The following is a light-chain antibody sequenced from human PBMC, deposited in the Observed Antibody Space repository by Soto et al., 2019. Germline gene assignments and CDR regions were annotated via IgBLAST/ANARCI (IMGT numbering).Light chain of an antibody. CDR3: QQSYSTPA. Sequence: ILLTQSPYSLSASVGDRVTITCRASQGIDTSLAWYQQKPGKAPKPLIYAASNFQSGVPSRFSGSGSGTDFTLTISSLQPEDFATYYCQQSYSTPAFGQGTRLEI. J-gene: IGKJ5*01. CDR2: AAS. CDR1: QGIDTS. V-gene: IGKV1-39*01.